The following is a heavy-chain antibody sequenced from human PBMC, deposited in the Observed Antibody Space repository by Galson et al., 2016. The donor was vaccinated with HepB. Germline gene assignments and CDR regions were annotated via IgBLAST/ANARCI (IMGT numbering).Heavy chain of an antibody. D-gene: IGHD3-10*01. J-gene: IGHJ4*02. CDR1: GFTFSHYG. Sequence: SLRLSCAASGFTFSHYGMHWVRQAPGKGLEWVAVIWYDGSNKYYADSVKGRFTISRDTSKNTLYQQMNSLRAEDTAVYYCAREIPHMVHGGLDYWGQGTLVTVSS. CDR2: IWYDGSNK. V-gene: IGHV3-33*01. CDR3: AREIPHMVHGGLDY.